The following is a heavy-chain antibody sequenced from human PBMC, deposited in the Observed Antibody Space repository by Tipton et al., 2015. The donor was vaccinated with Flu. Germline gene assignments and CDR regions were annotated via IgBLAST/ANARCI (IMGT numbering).Heavy chain of an antibody. CDR3: ARAGYTPADAFDI. V-gene: IGHV4-39*07. J-gene: IGHJ3*02. CDR1: GGSISSSSYY. CDR2: IYYSGST. Sequence: TLSLTCTVSGGSISSSSYYWGWIRQPPGKGLEWIGSIYYSGSTNYNPSLKSRVTISVDTSKNQFSLKLSSVTAADTAVYYCARAGYTPADAFDIWGQGTMVTVSS. D-gene: IGHD5-12*01.